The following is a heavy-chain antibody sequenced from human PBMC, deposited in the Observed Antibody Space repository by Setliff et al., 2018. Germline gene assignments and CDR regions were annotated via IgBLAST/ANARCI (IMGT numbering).Heavy chain of an antibody. CDR2: IYTSGST. D-gene: IGHD3-22*01. V-gene: IGHV4-61*02. CDR1: GGSISSGSYY. J-gene: IGHJ4*02. Sequence: SETLSLTCTVSGGSISSGSYYWSWIRQPAGKGLEWIGRIYTSGSTNYNPSLKSRVTISVDTSKNQFSLKLSSVTAAVTAVYYCARGPVMIVATGYFDYWGQGTLVTVSS. CDR3: ARGPVMIVATGYFDY.